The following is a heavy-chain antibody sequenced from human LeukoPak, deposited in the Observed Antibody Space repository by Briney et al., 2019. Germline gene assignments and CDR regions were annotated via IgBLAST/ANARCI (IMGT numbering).Heavy chain of an antibody. J-gene: IGHJ3*02. D-gene: IGHD1-26*01. V-gene: IGHV1-46*04. CDR3: AVGVGGGFDI. CDR2: IKSSGGST. CDR1: GYTFTSYY. Sequence: ASVNLSCKASGYTFTSYYMHWVRPAPGQGLEWVGVIKSSGGSTSYAQTLQGRLTLPRDTPTSTVSMELSSLRPEDTAVYYCAVGVGGGFDIWGQGTMVTVSS.